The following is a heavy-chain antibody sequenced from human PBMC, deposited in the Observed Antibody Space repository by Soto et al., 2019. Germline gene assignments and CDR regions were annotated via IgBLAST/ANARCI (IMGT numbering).Heavy chain of an antibody. Sequence: GGSLRLSCAASGFTFSSYAMGWVRQGPGKGLEWVAVVSSGGSTHYADSVRGRFTISRDNSKNTLSLQMNSLTAEDTAVYFCAMRRRPGGYFDYWGQGALVTVFS. V-gene: IGHV3-23*01. CDR2: VSSGGST. D-gene: IGHD6-13*01. CDR3: AMRRRPGGYFDY. CDR1: GFTFSSYA. J-gene: IGHJ4*02.